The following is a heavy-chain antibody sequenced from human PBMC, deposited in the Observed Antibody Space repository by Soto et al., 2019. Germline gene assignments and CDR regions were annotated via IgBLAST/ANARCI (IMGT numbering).Heavy chain of an antibody. J-gene: IGHJ3*02. CDR3: ARALAAADAFDI. V-gene: IGHV3-23*01. D-gene: IGHD6-13*01. CDR2: ISGSGGST. Sequence: GGSLRLSCAASGFTFSSYAMSWVRQAPGKGLEWVSAISGSGGSTYYADSVKGRFTISRDNSKNTLYLQMNSLRAEDTAVYYCARALAAADAFDIWGQGTMVTVSS. CDR1: GFTFSSYA.